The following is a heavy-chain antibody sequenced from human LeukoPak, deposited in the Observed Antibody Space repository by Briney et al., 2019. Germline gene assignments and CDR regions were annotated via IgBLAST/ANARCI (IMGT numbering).Heavy chain of an antibody. CDR2: IYYSGGT. D-gene: IGHD6-13*01. CDR1: GVSISSRGNY. J-gene: IGHJ4*02. V-gene: IGHV4-39*07. CDR3: ASSIGYRGSSWYCFEY. Sequence: SQTLSLTCTVSGVSISSRGNYWSWIRQLPGKGLEWIGSIYYSGGTYYNPSLKSRVTISADTSKNQFSLKVNSVTDADTAVYYCASSIGYRGSSWYCFEYWGQGTLVTVSS.